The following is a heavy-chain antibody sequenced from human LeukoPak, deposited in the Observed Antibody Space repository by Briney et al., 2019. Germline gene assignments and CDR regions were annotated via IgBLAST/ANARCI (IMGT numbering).Heavy chain of an antibody. V-gene: IGHV3-53*01. Sequence: GGSLRLSCAASGFTVSSNYMTWVRQAPGKGLEWVSVISIPGSISYADSVKGRFTTSTDNSKNTPYLQMNSLRADDTAVYYCARDKSSSWSDAFDMWGEETMVTVFS. J-gene: IGHJ3*02. CDR2: ISIPGSI. D-gene: IGHD6-13*01. CDR1: GFTVSSNY. CDR3: ARDKSSSWSDAFDM.